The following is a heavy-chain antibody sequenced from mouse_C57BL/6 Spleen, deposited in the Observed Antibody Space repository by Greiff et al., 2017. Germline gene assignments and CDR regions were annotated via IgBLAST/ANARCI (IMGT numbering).Heavy chain of an antibody. J-gene: IGHJ2*01. CDR3: ARGCDHDRKDMDY. CDR2: IYPSDGET. V-gene: IGHV1-61*01. Sequence: QVQLQQSGAELVRPGSSVKLSCKASGYTFTSYWMHWVKQRPGQGLEWIGNIYPSDGETNYNQKFQDKATLTADTSSSTAYMQLSSLTSEDSAVYYCARGCDHDRKDMDYWGQGTTLTVSS. CDR1: GYTFTSYW. D-gene: IGHD2-4*01.